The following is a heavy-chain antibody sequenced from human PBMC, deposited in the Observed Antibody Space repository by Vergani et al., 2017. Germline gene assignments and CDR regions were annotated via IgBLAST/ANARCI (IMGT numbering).Heavy chain of an antibody. Sequence: QVQLVQFGSELKKPGASVKVSCKASGYTFTSYAMNWVRQAPGQGLEWMGWINTNTGNPTYAQGFTGRFVFSLDTSVSTAYLQISSLKAEDTAVYYCARGLRLRKPEYSSSSLYWGQGTLVTVSS. J-gene: IGHJ4*02. CDR3: ARGLRLRKPEYSSSSLY. CDR2: INTNTGNP. D-gene: IGHD6-13*01. V-gene: IGHV7-4-1*02. CDR1: GYTFTSYA.